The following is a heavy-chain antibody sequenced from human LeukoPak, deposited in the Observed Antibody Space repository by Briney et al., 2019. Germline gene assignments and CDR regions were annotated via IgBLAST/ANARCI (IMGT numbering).Heavy chain of an antibody. V-gene: IGHV1-8*01. J-gene: IGHJ4*02. Sequence: GSVKVSCKASGYTFTSYDINWVRQATGQGLEWMGWMNPNSGNTGYAQKFQGRVTMTRNTSISTAYMELSSLRSEDTAVYYCARGYFYYDLTGGLFDYWGQGTLVTVSS. D-gene: IGHD3-22*01. CDR2: MNPNSGNT. CDR1: GYTFTSYD. CDR3: ARGYFYYDLTGGLFDY.